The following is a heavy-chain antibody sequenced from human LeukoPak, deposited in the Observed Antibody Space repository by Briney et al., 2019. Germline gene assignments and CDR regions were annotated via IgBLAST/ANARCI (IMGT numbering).Heavy chain of an antibody. D-gene: IGHD1-26*01. CDR1: GFTFSSHW. CDR3: ARDEWGDAFDI. Sequence: GGSLRLSCAASGFTFSSHWMTWVRQAPGKGLEWVANINQDGSERYYVDSVKGRFTISRDNAKNSLFLQMNSLRAEDTAVYYCARDEWGDAFDIWGQGTMVTVFS. CDR2: INQDGSER. V-gene: IGHV3-7*01. J-gene: IGHJ3*02.